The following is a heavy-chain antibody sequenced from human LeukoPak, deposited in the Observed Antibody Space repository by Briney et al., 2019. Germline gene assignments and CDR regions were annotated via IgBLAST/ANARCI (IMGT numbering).Heavy chain of an antibody. CDR2: VNQSENI. CDR3: ARGLKYYDSGSRLAY. V-gene: IGHV4-34*01. Sequence: SETLSLTCDVYGGSFSGYCWSWIRQPPGKGLEWVGDVNQSENINYNPSLKSRVSISVDMSKNQFYLKLTSVTTADTAVYYCARGLKYYDSGSRLAYWGQGALVTVSS. J-gene: IGHJ4*02. D-gene: IGHD3-16*01. CDR1: GGSFSGYC.